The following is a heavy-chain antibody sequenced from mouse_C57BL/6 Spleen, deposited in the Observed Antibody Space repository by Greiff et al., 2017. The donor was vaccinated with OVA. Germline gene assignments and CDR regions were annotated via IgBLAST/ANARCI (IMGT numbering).Heavy chain of an antibody. CDR1: GFTFSSYA. CDR3: ARDDGYYREDAMDY. CDR2: ISDGGSYT. J-gene: IGHJ4*01. D-gene: IGHD2-3*01. Sequence: EVKVVESGGGLVKPGGSLKLSCAASGFTFSSYAMSWVRQTPEKRLEWVATISDGGSYTYYPDNVKGRFTISRDNAKNNLYLQMSHLKSEDTAMYYCARDDGYYREDAMDYWGQGTSVTVSS. V-gene: IGHV5-4*01.